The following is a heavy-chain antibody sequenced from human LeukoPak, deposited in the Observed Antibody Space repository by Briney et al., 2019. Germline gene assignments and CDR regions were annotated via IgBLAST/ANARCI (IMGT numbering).Heavy chain of an antibody. D-gene: IGHD6-13*01. V-gene: IGHV1-69*04. Sequence: ASVKVSCKASGGTFSSYAISWVRQAPGQGLEWMGRIIPIFGIANYAQKFQGRVTITADKSTSTAYMELSSLRSEDTAVYYCARGDSSSLRKVIYYYGMEVWGQGTTVTVSS. J-gene: IGHJ6*02. CDR1: GGTFSSYA. CDR3: ARGDSSSLRKVIYYYGMEV. CDR2: IIPIFGIA.